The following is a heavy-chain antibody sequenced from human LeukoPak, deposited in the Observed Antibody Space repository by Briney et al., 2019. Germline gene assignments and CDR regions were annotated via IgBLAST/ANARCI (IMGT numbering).Heavy chain of an antibody. CDR2: INPNSGGT. J-gene: IGHJ5*02. D-gene: IGHD3-10*01. V-gene: IGHV1-2*02. CDR1: GYTFTGYY. CDR3: ARIRLTMNWFDP. Sequence: GASVKVSCKASGYTFTGYYMHWVRQAPGQGLEWMGWINPNSGGTNYAQKFQGRVTMTRDTSISTAYMELSRLRSDDTAGYYCARIRLTMNWFDPWGQGTLVTVSS.